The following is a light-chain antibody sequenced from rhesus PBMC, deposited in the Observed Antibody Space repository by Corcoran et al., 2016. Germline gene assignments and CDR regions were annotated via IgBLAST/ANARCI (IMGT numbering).Light chain of an antibody. V-gene: IGLV1-85*01. Sequence: QSVLTQPPSVSGAPGQRVTISCTGSSSNIGGYYVQWYQQLPGTAPKLLIYENNKRPSGVSDRFSGSQSGTSASLTITGLQSEDEADYYCQSYDSSLSARNYIFGAGTRLTVL. J-gene: IGLJ1*01. CDR2: ENN. CDR3: QSYDSSLSARNYI. CDR1: SSNIGGYY.